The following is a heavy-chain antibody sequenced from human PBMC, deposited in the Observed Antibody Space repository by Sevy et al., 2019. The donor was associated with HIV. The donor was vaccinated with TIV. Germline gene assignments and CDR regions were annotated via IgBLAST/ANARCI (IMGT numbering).Heavy chain of an antibody. CDR2: ISSSSRYI. J-gene: IGHJ6*02. CDR1: GFTFSSYS. Sequence: GGSLRLSCAASGFTFSSYSMNWVRQAPGKGLEWVTCISSSSRYIYYVDSVKGRFTVSRDNSKNSLYLQMNSLRAEDTAVYYCARDISANIDYYSMDVWGQGTTVTVSS. CDR3: ARDISANIDYYSMDV. V-gene: IGHV3-21*01. D-gene: IGHD3-3*02.